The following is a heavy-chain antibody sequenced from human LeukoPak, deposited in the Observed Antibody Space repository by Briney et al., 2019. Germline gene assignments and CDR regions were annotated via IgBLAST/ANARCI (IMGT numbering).Heavy chain of an antibody. D-gene: IGHD1-26*01. CDR3: ARDASGSSTGLIDS. J-gene: IGHJ4*02. CDR2: ISTSSYYI. Sequence: GGSLRLSCAASGFTLRSYGMNWVRQAPGKGLEWVSYISTSSYYIYYADSVKGRFTLSRDDAKNSLYLQMHSLRTEDTAVYYCARDASGSSTGLIDSWVQATLVTVSS. V-gene: IGHV3-21*01. CDR1: GFTLRSYG.